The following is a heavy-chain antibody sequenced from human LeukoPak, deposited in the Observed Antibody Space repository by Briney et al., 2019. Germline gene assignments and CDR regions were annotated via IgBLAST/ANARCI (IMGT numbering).Heavy chain of an antibody. CDR3: ARAAGGSGYDWAYFDY. CDR1: NYSISSGYY. D-gene: IGHD5-12*01. CDR2: IYHSGST. J-gene: IGHJ4*02. Sequence: SETLSLTCIVSNYSISSGYYWGWIRQPPGKGLEWIGNIYHSGSTYNNPSLKSRVTISVDTSKNQFSLKLSSVTAADTAVYYCARAAGGSGYDWAYFDYWGQGTLVTVSS. V-gene: IGHV4-38-2*02.